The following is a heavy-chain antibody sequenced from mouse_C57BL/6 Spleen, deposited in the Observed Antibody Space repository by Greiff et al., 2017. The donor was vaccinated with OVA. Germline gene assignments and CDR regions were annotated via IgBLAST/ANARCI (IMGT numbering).Heavy chain of an antibody. CDR2: IYPGGGYT. CDR1: GYTFTNYW. Sequence: QVQLQQSGAELVRPGTSVKMSCKASGYTFTNYWIGWAKQRPGHGLEWIGDIYPGGGYTNYNEKFKGKATLTADKSSSTAYMQFSSLTSEDSAIYYCARYSNGAYYCDYWGQGTTLTVSS. D-gene: IGHD2-5*01. CDR3: ARYSNGAYYCDY. V-gene: IGHV1-63*01. J-gene: IGHJ2*01.